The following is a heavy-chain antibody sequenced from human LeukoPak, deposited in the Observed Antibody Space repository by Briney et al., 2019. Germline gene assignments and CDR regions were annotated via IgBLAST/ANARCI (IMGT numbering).Heavy chain of an antibody. Sequence: GGSLRLSCAASGFTFSTYWMAWVRHAPGKGLEWAANIKGDESAKHQADSVKGRFTISRDNAQNSVYLHMRSLRGEDTADYYCARDVGGSLDYWGQGTLVTVSS. CDR2: IKGDESAK. J-gene: IGHJ4*02. D-gene: IGHD1-26*01. CDR3: ARDVGGSLDY. CDR1: GFTFSTYW. V-gene: IGHV3-7*01.